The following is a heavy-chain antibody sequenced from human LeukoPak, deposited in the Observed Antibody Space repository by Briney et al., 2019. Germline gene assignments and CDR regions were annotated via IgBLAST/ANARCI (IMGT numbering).Heavy chain of an antibody. D-gene: IGHD2-2*01. Sequence: GGSLRLSCAASGFTFSSYWMSWVRQAPGKGLEWVANINKDGGEKYYVDSVKGRFTISRDNAKNSLYLQMNSLRADDTAVYYCARGYCSSTSCPPFDYWGQGTLVTVSS. CDR3: ARGYCSSTSCPPFDY. J-gene: IGHJ4*02. V-gene: IGHV3-7*03. CDR2: INKDGGEK. CDR1: GFTFSSYW.